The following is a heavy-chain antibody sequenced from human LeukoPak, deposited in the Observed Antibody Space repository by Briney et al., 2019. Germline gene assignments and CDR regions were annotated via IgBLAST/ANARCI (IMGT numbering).Heavy chain of an antibody. Sequence: GGSLRLSCSASGFTFMKYSMHWVRQAPGKGLEYVSAISNNGHTYYADSVKGRFTISRDNSKSTLFLQMSSLRPEHTAVYYCVKDNREAVWFDAWGQGTLVTVSS. CDR1: GFTFMKYS. V-gene: IGHV3-64D*09. D-gene: IGHD2/OR15-2a*01. J-gene: IGHJ5*02. CDR3: VKDNREAVWFDA. CDR2: ISNNGHT.